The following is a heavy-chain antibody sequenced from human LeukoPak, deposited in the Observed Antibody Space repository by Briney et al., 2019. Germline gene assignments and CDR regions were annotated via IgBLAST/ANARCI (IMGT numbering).Heavy chain of an antibody. V-gene: IGHV4-59*08. D-gene: IGHD4-17*01. CDR2: IYYSGST. CDR3: ARRRTTVTLFDY. J-gene: IGHJ4*02. Sequence: KPSETLSLTCTVSGGSISSYYWSWIRQPPGKGLEWIGYIYYSGSTNYNPSLKSRVTISVDTSKNQFSLKLSSVTAADTAVYYCARRRTTVTLFDYWGQGTLVTVSS. CDR1: GGSISSYY.